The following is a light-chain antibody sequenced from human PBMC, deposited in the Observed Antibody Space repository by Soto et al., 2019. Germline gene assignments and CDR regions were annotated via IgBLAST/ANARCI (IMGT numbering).Light chain of an antibody. V-gene: IGLV2-14*01. CDR3: SSFTTSHTWV. J-gene: IGLJ3*02. Sequence: QSALTQPASVSGSPGQSIAISCTATNSDFGGYNYVSWFQQQSGKAPKLMIYEVTSRPSGVSNRFSGSKSGNTAFLIISGLEDEADADYYCSSFTTSHTWVFGGGTKVTVL. CDR1: NSDFGGYNY. CDR2: EVT.